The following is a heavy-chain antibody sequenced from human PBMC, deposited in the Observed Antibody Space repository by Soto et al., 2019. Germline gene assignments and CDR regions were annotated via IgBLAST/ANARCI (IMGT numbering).Heavy chain of an antibody. V-gene: IGHV3-11*06. CDR2: ISSRSSYT. D-gene: IGHD3-22*01. J-gene: IGHJ4*02. Sequence: GGSLRLSCAASGFPFSDYYMTWIRQAPGKGLEWVSYISSRSSYTNYADSMKGRFTISRDNAKNSLYLQMHSLRVEDTAVYYCARNSGYDYYDSSGIDYWVQGTLVTVSS. CDR3: ARNSGYDYYDSSGIDY. CDR1: GFPFSDYY.